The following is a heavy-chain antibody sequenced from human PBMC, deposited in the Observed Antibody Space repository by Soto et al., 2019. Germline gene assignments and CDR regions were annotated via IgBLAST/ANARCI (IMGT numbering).Heavy chain of an antibody. CDR1: GYAFTNYF. J-gene: IGHJ4*02. CDR2: INPSAGGT. CDR3: ARGTVWVAGKDLFEY. D-gene: IGHD2-15*01. Sequence: GASVKVSCKASGYAFTNYFMYWVRQAPGQGLEWMGIINPSAGGTTYAQKFQGRVTMTRDTSTSTVYMELSSLRSEDTAVYYCARGTVWVAGKDLFEYWGQGTRVTVSS. V-gene: IGHV1-46*01.